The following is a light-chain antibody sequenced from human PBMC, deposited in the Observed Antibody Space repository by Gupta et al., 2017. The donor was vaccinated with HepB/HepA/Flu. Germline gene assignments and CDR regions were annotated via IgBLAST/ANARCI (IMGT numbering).Light chain of an antibody. CDR2: SNN. V-gene: IGLV1-44*01. J-gene: IGLJ7*01. CDR3: ADRDAGSNGCV. CDR1: SSNIGSNP. Sequence: SVLTQPLSASETPGQRVTISCSGSSSNIGSNPVNWYQQPPGTAPKLLIYSNNQRPSGVPDRFSGSKSGTSASLTISGLQAEDEAEYYCADRDAGSNGCVFGGGTQLTVL.